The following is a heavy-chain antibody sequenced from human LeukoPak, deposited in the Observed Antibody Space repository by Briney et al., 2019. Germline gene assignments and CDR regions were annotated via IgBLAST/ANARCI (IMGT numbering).Heavy chain of an antibody. CDR1: GGSISSYY. Sequence: PSETLSLTCTVSGGSISSYYWSWIRQPPGKGLEWIGSMYHSGTTYYNPSLKSRVTISVDTSKNQFSLKLSSVTAADTAVYYCARVYTWRSDYWDQGTLVTVSS. CDR2: MYHSGTT. J-gene: IGHJ4*02. V-gene: IGHV4-38-2*02. CDR3: ARVYTWRSDY. D-gene: IGHD3-16*01.